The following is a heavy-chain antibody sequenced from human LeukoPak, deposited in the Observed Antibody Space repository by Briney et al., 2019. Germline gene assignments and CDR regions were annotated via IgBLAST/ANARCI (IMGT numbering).Heavy chain of an antibody. CDR1: GGSISSGSYY. Sequence: SETLSLXCTVSGGSISSGSYYWSWIRQPAGKGLEWIGRIYTSGITNYNPSLKSRVTISVDTSKNQFSLKLSSVTAADTAVYYCARGYFITMIVRDAFDIWGQGTMVTVSS. CDR2: IYTSGIT. D-gene: IGHD3-22*01. J-gene: IGHJ3*02. CDR3: ARGYFITMIVRDAFDI. V-gene: IGHV4-61*02.